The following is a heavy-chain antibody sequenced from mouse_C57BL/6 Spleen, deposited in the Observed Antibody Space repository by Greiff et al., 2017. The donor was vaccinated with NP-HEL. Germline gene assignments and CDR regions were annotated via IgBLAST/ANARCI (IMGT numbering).Heavy chain of an antibody. J-gene: IGHJ1*03. CDR2: ISSGGSYT. CDR3: ARREDSNGDFDV. CDR1: GFTFSSYG. Sequence: EVMLVESGGDLVKPGGSLKLSCAASGFTFSSYGMSWVRQTPDKRLEWVATISSGGSYTYYPDSVKGRFTISRDNAKNTLYLQMSSLKSADTAMYYCARREDSNGDFDVWGTGTTGTVSS. D-gene: IGHD2-5*01. V-gene: IGHV5-6*02.